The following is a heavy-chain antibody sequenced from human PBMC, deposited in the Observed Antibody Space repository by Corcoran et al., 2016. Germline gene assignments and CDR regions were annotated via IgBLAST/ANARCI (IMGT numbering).Heavy chain of an antibody. D-gene: IGHD3-22*01. CDR2: ISSSSSYI. Sequence: EVQLVESGGGLVKPGGSLRLSCAASGFTFSSYSMNWVRQAPGKGLEWVSSISSSSSYIYYADSVKGRFTISRDNAKNSLYLQMNSLRAEDTAGYYCARAGETYYYDSSGYGMDVWGQGTTVTVSS. V-gene: IGHV3-21*01. CDR3: ARAGETYYYDSSGYGMDV. J-gene: IGHJ6*02. CDR1: GFTFSSYS.